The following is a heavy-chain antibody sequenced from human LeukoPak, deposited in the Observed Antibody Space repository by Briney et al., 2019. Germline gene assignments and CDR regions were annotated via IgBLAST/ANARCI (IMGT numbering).Heavy chain of an antibody. D-gene: IGHD3-9*01. J-gene: IGHJ3*02. CDR3: ARGSYYDILTGYYHEKGEDAFDI. V-gene: IGHV4-30-2*01. Sequence: SETLSLTRAVSGGSISSGGYSWSWIRQPPGKGLEWIGYIYHSGSTYYNPSLKSRVTISVDRSKNQFSLKLSSVTAADTAVYYCARGSYYDILTGYYHEKGEDAFDIWGQGTMVTVSS. CDR2: IYHSGST. CDR1: GGSISSGGYS.